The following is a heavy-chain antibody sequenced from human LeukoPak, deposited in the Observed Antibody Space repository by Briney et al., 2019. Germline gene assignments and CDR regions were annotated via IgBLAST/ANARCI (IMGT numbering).Heavy chain of an antibody. V-gene: IGHV5-51*01. J-gene: IGHJ6*01. CDR3: ARHLGVSGSQHSAYNGMPV. CDR1: GYSSTSYC. Sequence: SLKFCYKCSGYSSTSYCSCRVRQMPGKGLEWMGIIYPGDSDTRYSPSFQGQVTISADKSISTAYLQWSSLKASATAMYYCARHLGVSGSQHSAYNGMPVCGEPCTVTASS. D-gene: IGHD1-26*01. CDR2: IYPGDSDT.